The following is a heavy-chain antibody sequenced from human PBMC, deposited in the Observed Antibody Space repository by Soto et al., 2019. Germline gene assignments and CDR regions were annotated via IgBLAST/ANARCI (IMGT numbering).Heavy chain of an antibody. CDR1: GLIFSDYH. V-gene: IGHV3-72*01. CDR2: IRRKANSYTT. CDR3: AMLGGWSGGSSGMDV. Sequence: EVQLVESGGGLVQPGGSLRLSCAASGLIFSDYHMDWVRQAPGKGLEWVGRIRRKANSYTTEYAASVKGRFTISRDDSNNSLYLPMNSPKSEDTFVYYCAMLGGWSGGSSGMDVWGQGTTVTVSS. J-gene: IGHJ6*02. D-gene: IGHD6-19*01.